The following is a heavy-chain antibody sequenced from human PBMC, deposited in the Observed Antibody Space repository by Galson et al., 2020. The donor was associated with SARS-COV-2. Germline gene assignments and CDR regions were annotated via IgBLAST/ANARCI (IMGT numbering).Heavy chain of an antibody. CDR3: ARSIAARVYYFDY. CDR2: IYYSGST. CDR1: GGSISSSSYY. V-gene: IGHV4-39*01. D-gene: IGHD6-6*01. Sequence: SETLSLTCTVSGGSISSSSYYWGWIRQPPGKGLEWIGSIYYSGSTYYNPSLKSRVTISVDTSKNQFSLKLSSVTAADTAVYYCARSIAARVYYFDYWGQGTLVTVSS. J-gene: IGHJ4*02.